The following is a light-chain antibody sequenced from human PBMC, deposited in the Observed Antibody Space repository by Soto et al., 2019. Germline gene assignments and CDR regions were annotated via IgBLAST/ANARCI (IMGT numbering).Light chain of an antibody. CDR1: QSVSSN. V-gene: IGKV3-15*01. CDR3: QQYNNWPTWT. CDR2: GAS. J-gene: IGKJ1*01. Sequence: EIVMTQSPATLSVSPGERATLSCRASQSVSSNLAWYQQKPGQAPRLLIYGASTRATGVPGRFSGSGSETEFTLTISSLQSEDFAVYYCQQYNNWPTWTFGQGTKVDIK.